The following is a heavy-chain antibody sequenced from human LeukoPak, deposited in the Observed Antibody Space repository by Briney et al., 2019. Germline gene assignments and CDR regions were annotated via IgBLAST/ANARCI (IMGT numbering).Heavy chain of an antibody. CDR1: GFTFDEYT. Sequence: GGSLRLSCAASGFTFDEYTMHWVRQVPGKGLEWVSVIGWDSDSKYYLESVKGRFTISRDNTKNSLYLQMNSLRAEDTALYYCAKDIIPLVLDVDTATAPDYWGQGTLVTVSS. V-gene: IGHV3-43*01. J-gene: IGHJ4*02. CDR2: IGWDSDSK. D-gene: IGHD5-18*01. CDR3: AKDIIPLVLDVDTATAPDY.